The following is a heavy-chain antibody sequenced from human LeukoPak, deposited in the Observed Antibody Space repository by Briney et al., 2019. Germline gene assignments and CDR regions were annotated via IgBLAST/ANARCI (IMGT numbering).Heavy chain of an antibody. CDR1: GYSFTSYW. CDR3: ARDSPRINYYDSGGFYYPPDYFDY. V-gene: IGHV5-51*01. CDR2: IYPGDSDT. J-gene: IGHJ4*02. Sequence: GESLKISCKGSGYSFTSYWIGWVRQMPGKGLEWMGIIYPGDSDTRYSPPFQGQVTMSADKSITTAYLQWSSLKASDTAMYYCARDSPRINYYDSGGFYYPPDYFDYWGQGTLVTVSS. D-gene: IGHD3-22*01.